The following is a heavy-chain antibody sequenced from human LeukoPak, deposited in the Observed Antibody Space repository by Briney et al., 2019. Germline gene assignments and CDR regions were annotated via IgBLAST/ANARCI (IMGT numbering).Heavy chain of an antibody. CDR1: GGSISSYY. Sequence: SETLSLTCTVSGGSISSYYWSWIRQPPGKGLEWIAYVYYTGSTNYNPSLKSRVTISLDTSKNQFSLKLSSVTAADTAVYYCAREGTAMVGYSVYYYGMDVWGQGTTVTVSS. J-gene: IGHJ6*02. D-gene: IGHD5-18*01. CDR3: AREGTAMVGYSVYYYGMDV. V-gene: IGHV4-59*01. CDR2: VYYTGST.